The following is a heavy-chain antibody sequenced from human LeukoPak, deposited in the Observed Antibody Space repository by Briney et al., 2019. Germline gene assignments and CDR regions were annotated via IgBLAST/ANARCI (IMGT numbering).Heavy chain of an antibody. V-gene: IGHV3-15*01. CDR3: TTETVWFGDDYYYYMDV. CDR1: VFTFSKAW. Sequence: GGPLRLFCAASVFTFSKAWMICLRQAPGKAREWVGRYKSKTDGGTTDYAAPVKGRFTISRDDSKNTLYLQMNSLKTEDTAVYYCTTETVWFGDDYYYYMDVWGKGTTVTVSS. D-gene: IGHD3-10*01. J-gene: IGHJ6*03. CDR2: YKSKTDGGTT.